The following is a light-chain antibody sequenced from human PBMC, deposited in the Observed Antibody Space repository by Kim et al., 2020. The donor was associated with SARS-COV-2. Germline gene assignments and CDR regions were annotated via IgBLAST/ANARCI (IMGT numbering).Light chain of an antibody. CDR1: NIGSKS. CDR3: QVWDSSSDHPV. CDR2: YDS. V-gene: IGLV3-21*04. J-gene: IGLJ3*02. Sequence: VSVAPRKTARITCGGNNIGSKSVHWYQQKPGQAPVLVIYYDSDRPSGIPERFSGSNSGNTATLTISRVEAGDEADYYCQVWDSSSDHPVFGGGTQLTVL.